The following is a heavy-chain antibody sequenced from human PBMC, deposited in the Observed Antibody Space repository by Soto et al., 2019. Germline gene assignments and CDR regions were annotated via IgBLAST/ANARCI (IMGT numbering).Heavy chain of an antibody. CDR2: ISVNHDYT. CDR3: ARGLGYCSGGTCLTPGMDV. CDR1: GYTFSSYG. Sequence: ASVKVSCKASGYTFSSYGINWVRQAPGQGLEWMGRISVNHDYTNYAQKLQGRLTMITDTSTSTAYMELRSLRSDDTAVYYCARGLGYCSGGTCLTPGMDVWGQGTTVTVSS. V-gene: IGHV1-18*01. J-gene: IGHJ6*02. D-gene: IGHD2-15*01.